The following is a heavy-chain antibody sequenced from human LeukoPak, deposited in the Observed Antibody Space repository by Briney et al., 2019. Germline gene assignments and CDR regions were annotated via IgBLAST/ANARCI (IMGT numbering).Heavy chain of an antibody. CDR1: GFTFSSYA. CDR2: ISGSGGST. Sequence: GGSLRLSCAASGFTFSSYAMSWVRQAPGKGLEWVSAISGSGGSTYYADSVKGRFTISRDNSKNTLYLQMNSLRAEDTAVYYCAKDHVPTGVFGVVIPPTGFDPWGQGTLVTVSS. J-gene: IGHJ5*02. V-gene: IGHV3-23*01. CDR3: AKDHVPTGVFGVVIPPTGFDP. D-gene: IGHD3-3*01.